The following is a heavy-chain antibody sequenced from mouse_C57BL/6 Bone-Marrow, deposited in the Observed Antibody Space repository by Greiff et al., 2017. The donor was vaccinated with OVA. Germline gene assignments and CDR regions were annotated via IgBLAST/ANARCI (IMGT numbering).Heavy chain of an antibody. Sequence: EVKLVESGGDLVKPGGSLKLSCAASGFTFSSYGMSWVRQTPDKRLEWVATISSGGSYTYYPDSVKGRFTISRDNAKNTLYLQMSSLKSEDTAMYYCARPSYYGSSYGYFDVWGTGTTVTVSS. J-gene: IGHJ1*03. CDR1: GFTFSSYG. CDR2: ISSGGSYT. CDR3: ARPSYYGSSYGYFDV. V-gene: IGHV5-6*01. D-gene: IGHD1-1*01.